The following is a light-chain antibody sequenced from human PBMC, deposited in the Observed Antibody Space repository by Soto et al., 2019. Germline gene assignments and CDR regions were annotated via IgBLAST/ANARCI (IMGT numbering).Light chain of an antibody. CDR2: EVT. Sequence: QSVLPQPPSASGSPGQSVTISCTGTSSDVGRYKFVSWYQQHPGKAPKLMIFEVTKRPSGAPDRSSGSKSGNTASLTVSGLQAEDEADYYCSSLAADYNTYYVFGTGPKVTVL. CDR1: SSDVGRYKF. CDR3: SSLAADYNTYYV. J-gene: IGLJ1*01. V-gene: IGLV2-8*01.